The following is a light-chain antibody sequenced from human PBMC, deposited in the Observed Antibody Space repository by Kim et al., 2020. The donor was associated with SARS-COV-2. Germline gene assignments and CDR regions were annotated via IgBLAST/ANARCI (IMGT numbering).Light chain of an antibody. CDR3: QTWGTGIWV. CDR2: LSGEGGH. J-gene: IGLJ3*02. CDR1: GGDGSGG. Sequence: CARGGGDGSGGRGWEGRGAGEGGGGWVGLSGEGGHRGGDGIPGRFSGSSSGAGRYLTISSLQSEDEADYYCQTWGTGIWVFGGGTQLTVL. V-gene: IGLV4-69*01.